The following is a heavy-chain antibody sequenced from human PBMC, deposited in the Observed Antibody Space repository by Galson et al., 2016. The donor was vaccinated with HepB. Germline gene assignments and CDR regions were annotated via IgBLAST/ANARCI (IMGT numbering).Heavy chain of an antibody. CDR1: GFSLSTSGVA. CDR3: AHHFDFWRRYLDETIDY. D-gene: IGHD3-3*01. J-gene: IGHJ4*02. CDR2: IHWNDAK. Sequence: PALVKPTQTLTLTCTFSGFSLSTSGVAVGWIRQPPGKALEWLALIHWNDAKRYNQFLQRRLTITKDTSKKQVVLTMSDMDPVDTGTYFCAHHFDFWRRYLDETIDYWGQGTLVTVSS. V-gene: IGHV2-5*01.